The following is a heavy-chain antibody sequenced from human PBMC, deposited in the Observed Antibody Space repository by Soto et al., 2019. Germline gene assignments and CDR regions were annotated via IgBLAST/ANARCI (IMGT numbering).Heavy chain of an antibody. Sequence: GGSLRLSCTGSGFTFGDSALSWFRQAPGKGLEWVGFIRSKVYGGTTEFAASVKGRFTISRDDSKNIAYLQMNNVRTDDTAVYYCANYGSGTQGWFDPWGQGTLVIVSS. V-gene: IGHV3-49*03. D-gene: IGHD3-10*01. J-gene: IGHJ5*02. CDR1: GFTFGDSA. CDR3: ANYGSGTQGWFDP. CDR2: IRSKVYGGTT.